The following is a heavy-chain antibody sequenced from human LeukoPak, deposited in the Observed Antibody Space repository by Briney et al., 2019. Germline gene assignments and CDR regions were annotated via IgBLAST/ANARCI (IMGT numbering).Heavy chain of an antibody. D-gene: IGHD1-26*01. J-gene: IGHJ4*02. CDR1: AFTFRSYA. V-gene: IGHV3-30*03. Sequence: GGSLRLSCAASAFTFRSYAMHWLRQAPGKGLEWVAVIASDGNDKHLADSVKGRFTISRDNSRNTLYLQMNSLRAEDTAVYYCTREVSGGLYFDYWGQGTLVTVSS. CDR2: IASDGNDK. CDR3: TREVSGGLYFDY.